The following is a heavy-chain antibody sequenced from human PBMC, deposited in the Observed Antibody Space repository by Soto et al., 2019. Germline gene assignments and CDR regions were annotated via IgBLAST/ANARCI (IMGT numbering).Heavy chain of an antibody. Sequence: EVQLVESGGGLVKPGGSLRLSCAASGFTFSSYSMNWVRQAPGKGLEWVSSISSSSSYIYYADSVKGRFTISRDNAKNSLYLQMNSLRAEDTAVYYCAREGDYGDYRSAFDIWGQGTMVTVSS. V-gene: IGHV3-21*01. CDR2: ISSSSSYI. D-gene: IGHD4-17*01. CDR3: AREGDYGDYRSAFDI. J-gene: IGHJ3*02. CDR1: GFTFSSYS.